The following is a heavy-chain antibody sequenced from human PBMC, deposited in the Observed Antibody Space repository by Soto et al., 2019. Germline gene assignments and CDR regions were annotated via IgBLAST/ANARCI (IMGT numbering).Heavy chain of an antibody. Sequence: ASVKVSCKASGYTFTSYAMHWVRQAPGQRLEWMGWINAGSGNTKYSQKFKGRVTITRDTSASTAYMELSSLRSEDTAVYYCARAPSWWYFDLWGRGTLVTVSA. J-gene: IGHJ2*01. V-gene: IGHV1-3*01. CDR1: GYTFTSYA. CDR3: ARAPSWWYFDL. CDR2: INAGSGNT.